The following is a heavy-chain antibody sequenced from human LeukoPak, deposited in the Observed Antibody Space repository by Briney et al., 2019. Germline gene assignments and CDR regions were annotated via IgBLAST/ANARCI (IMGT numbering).Heavy chain of an antibody. Sequence: GGSLRLSCAASGFTFGSFGMSWVGKAQGKGLEWVATKKKDGSEKYYVDSVKGRFTISRDNAKNSLYLQMNSLRAEDTAVYYCARDFGGSSWYGYSYYYMDVWGKGTTVTVSS. CDR1: GFTFGSFG. J-gene: IGHJ6*03. CDR3: ARDFGGSSWYGYSYYYMDV. D-gene: IGHD6-13*01. V-gene: IGHV3-7*01. CDR2: KKKDGSEK.